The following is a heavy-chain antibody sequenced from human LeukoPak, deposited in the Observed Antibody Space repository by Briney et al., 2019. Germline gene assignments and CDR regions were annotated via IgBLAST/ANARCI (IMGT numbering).Heavy chain of an antibody. CDR1: GGSFSGYY. D-gene: IGHD3-22*01. J-gene: IGHJ6*02. V-gene: IGHV4-34*01. Sequence: SETLPLTCAVYGGSFSGYYWSWIRQPPGKGLEWIGEINHSGSTNYNPSLKSRVTISVDTSKNQFSLKLSSVAAADTAVYYCARLRGAQWFRYYGMDVWGQGTTVTVSS. CDR3: ARLRGAQWFRYYGMDV. CDR2: INHSGST.